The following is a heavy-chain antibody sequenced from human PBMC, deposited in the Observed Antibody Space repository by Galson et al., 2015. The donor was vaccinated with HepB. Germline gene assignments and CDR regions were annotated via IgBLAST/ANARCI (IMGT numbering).Heavy chain of an antibody. CDR2: ISAYDGHT. Sequence: SVKVSCKASGYTFNNYGISWVRQAPGQGLEWMAWISAYDGHTKFAEKFQDRVIMTTDTSTRTAYMELRSLRSDDTSVYYCARACRHTFEGGIDVWGQGTTVTVS. V-gene: IGHV1-18*01. CDR1: GYTFNNYG. CDR3: ARACRHTFEGGIDV. J-gene: IGHJ6*02. D-gene: IGHD2-15*01.